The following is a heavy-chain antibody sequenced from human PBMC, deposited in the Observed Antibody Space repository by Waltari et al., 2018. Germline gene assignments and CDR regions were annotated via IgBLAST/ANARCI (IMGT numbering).Heavy chain of an antibody. CDR1: GGSISSSSYY. CDR2: IYYSGST. CDR3: ARALSSGWYSHSFDY. V-gene: IGHV4-39*01. D-gene: IGHD6-19*01. Sequence: QLQLQESGPGLVKPSETLSLTCTVSGGSISSSSYYWGWIRQPPGKGLEWIGSIYYSGSTYYNPSLNSRVTISVDTSKNQFSLKLSSVTAADTAVYYCARALSSGWYSHSFDYWGQGTLVTVSS. J-gene: IGHJ4*02.